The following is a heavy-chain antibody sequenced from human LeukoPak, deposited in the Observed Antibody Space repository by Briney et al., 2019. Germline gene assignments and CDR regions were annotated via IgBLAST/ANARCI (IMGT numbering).Heavy chain of an antibody. CDR1: GGSISSSSYY. CDR3: ARPGSGGVGMDV. CDR2: IYYSGST. J-gene: IGHJ6*02. D-gene: IGHD2-15*01. V-gene: IGHV4-39*07. Sequence: SETLSLTCTVSGGSISSSSYYWGWIRQPPGKGLEWIGSIYYSGSTYYNPSLKSRVTISVDTSKNQFSLKLSSVTAADTAVYYCARPGSGGVGMDVWGQGTTVTVSS.